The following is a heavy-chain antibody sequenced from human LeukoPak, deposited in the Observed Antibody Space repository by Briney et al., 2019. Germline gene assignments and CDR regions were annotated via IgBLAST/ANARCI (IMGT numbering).Heavy chain of an antibody. CDR3: AKTRVRGVIKGDYIDY. D-gene: IGHD3-10*01. Sequence: HPGGSLRLSCAASGFTFSSYAMSWVRQAPGKGLEWVSAISGSGGSTYYADSVKGRFTISRDNSKNTLYLQMNSLRAEDTAVYYCAKTRVRGVIKGDYIDYWGQGTLVTVSS. V-gene: IGHV3-23*01. CDR2: ISGSGGST. J-gene: IGHJ4*02. CDR1: GFTFSSYA.